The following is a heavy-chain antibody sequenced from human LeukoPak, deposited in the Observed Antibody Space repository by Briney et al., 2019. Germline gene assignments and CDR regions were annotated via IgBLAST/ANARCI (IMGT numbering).Heavy chain of an antibody. Sequence: GGSLILSCAVSGFTVSSNYMSWVRQAPGKGLEWVSLIHSGGTTDYADSVKDRFSISRDYSTNTVNLQINSLRAEDTAVYYCARERRYCSGDNCYSGLDYWGQGTQVTVSS. CDR1: GFTVSSNY. V-gene: IGHV3-53*01. CDR3: ARERRYCSGDNCYSGLDY. CDR2: IHSGGTT. D-gene: IGHD2-15*01. J-gene: IGHJ4*02.